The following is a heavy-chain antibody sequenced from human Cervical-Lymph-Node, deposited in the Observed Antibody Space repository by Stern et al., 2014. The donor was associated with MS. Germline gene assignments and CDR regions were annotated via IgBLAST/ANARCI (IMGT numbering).Heavy chain of an antibody. D-gene: IGHD6-13*01. CDR2: INPLFGTP. CDR3: TRDQGGIAAY. V-gene: IGHV1-69*01. Sequence: VQLVESGAEVQKPGSSVKVSCKASGGTFNSNTISWVRQAPGQVLEWMGGINPLFGTPNYAPKFQGRLTATADESTSTAYMDLSSLRSEDTAVYFCTRDQGGIAAYWGQGTLVTVSS. J-gene: IGHJ4*02. CDR1: GGTFNSNT.